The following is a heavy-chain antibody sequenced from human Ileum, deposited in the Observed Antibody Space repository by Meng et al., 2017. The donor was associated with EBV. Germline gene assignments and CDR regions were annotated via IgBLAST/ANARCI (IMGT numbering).Heavy chain of an antibody. CDR1: GFSFSIAW. Sequence: LGEAWEGLVKPGGSLRLSVAVAGFSFSIAWMSWVRQAPGKGLEWVGRIKSKIHGGTTDTAAPVKGRFTTSRDDSENTLYLEMNSLKTEDTAVYYCVTEPHFAHWGQGTLVTVSS. CDR3: VTEPHFAH. J-gene: IGHJ4*02. CDR2: IKSKIHGGTT. V-gene: IGHV3-15*01.